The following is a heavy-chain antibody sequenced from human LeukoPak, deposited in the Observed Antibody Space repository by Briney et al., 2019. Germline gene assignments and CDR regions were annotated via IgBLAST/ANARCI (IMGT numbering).Heavy chain of an antibody. CDR2: ISGSSSYI. J-gene: IGHJ3*02. Sequence: GGSLRLSCAASGFTFSSYSMNWVRQAPGKGLEWVSSISGSSSYIYYADSVKGRFTISRDNAKNSLYLQMNSLRAEDTAVYYCARDEATIFGVIIIKGVDDAFDIWGQGTMVTVSS. V-gene: IGHV3-21*01. CDR1: GFTFSSYS. D-gene: IGHD3-3*01. CDR3: ARDEATIFGVIIIKGVDDAFDI.